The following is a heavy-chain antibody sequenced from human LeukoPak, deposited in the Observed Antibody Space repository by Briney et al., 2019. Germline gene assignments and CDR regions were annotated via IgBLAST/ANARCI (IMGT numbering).Heavy chain of an antibody. J-gene: IGHJ4*02. D-gene: IGHD1-7*01. V-gene: IGHV4-34*01. CDR3: ASISGANWNYPYYFDY. CDR1: GGSFSGYY. CDR2: INHSGST. Sequence: SETLSLTCAVYGGSFSGYYWSWIRQPPGKGLEWIGEINHSGSTNYNPSLKSRVTISVDTSKNQFSLKLSSVAAADTAVYYCASISGANWNYPYYFDYWGQGTLVTVSS.